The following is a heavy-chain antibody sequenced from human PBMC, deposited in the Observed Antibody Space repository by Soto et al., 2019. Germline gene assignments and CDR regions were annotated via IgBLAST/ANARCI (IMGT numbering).Heavy chain of an antibody. CDR2: TYPGDSDT. CDR3: ASPQRYDFWSGYGFDY. Sequence: GESLKISCKGSGYSFTTYWIGRVRQMPGKGLEWMGITYPGDSDTRYSPSFQGQVTISADKSISTAYLQWSSLKASDTAMYYCASPQRYDFWSGYGFDYWGQGTLVTVSS. J-gene: IGHJ4*02. D-gene: IGHD3-3*01. CDR1: GYSFTTYW. V-gene: IGHV5-51*01.